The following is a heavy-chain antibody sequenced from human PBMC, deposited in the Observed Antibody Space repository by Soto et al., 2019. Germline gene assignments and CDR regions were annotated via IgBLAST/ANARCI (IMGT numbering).Heavy chain of an antibody. D-gene: IGHD3-3*01. V-gene: IGHV3-74*01. CDR3: ARVYDFWSGYSP. J-gene: IGHJ5*02. Sequence: PGGSVRLSCAASGFTFSSYWMHWVRQAPGKGLVWVSRINSDGSSTSYADSVKGRFTISRDNAKNTLYLQMNSLRAEDTAVYYCARVYDFWSGYSPWGQGTLVTVSS. CDR2: INSDGSST. CDR1: GFTFSSYW.